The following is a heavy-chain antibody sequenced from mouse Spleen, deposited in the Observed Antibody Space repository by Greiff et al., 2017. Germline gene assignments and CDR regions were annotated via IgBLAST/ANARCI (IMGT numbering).Heavy chain of an antibody. CDR1: GFNIKDDY. J-gene: IGHJ3*01. Sequence: EVQLQESGAELVRPGASVKLSCTASGFNIKDDYMHWVKQRPEQGLEWIGWIDPENGDTEYASKFQGKATITADTSSNTAYLQLSSLTSEDTAVYYCTTVLWFAYWGQGTLVTVSA. CDR2: IDPENGDT. V-gene: IGHV14-4*01. CDR3: TTVLWFAY.